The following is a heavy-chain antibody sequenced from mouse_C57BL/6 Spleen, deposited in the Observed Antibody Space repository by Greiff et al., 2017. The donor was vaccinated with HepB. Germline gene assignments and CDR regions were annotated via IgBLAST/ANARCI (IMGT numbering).Heavy chain of an antibody. CDR1: GYTFTSYG. Sequence: QVQLQQSGAELARPGASVKLSCKASGYTFTSYGISWVKQRTGQGLEWIGEIYPRSGNTYYNEKFKGKATLTADKPSSTAYMELRSLTSEDSAVYFCARSITTVVAASDFDYWGQGTTLTVSS. CDR3: ARSITTVVAASDFDY. J-gene: IGHJ2*01. CDR2: IYPRSGNT. V-gene: IGHV1-81*01. D-gene: IGHD1-1*01.